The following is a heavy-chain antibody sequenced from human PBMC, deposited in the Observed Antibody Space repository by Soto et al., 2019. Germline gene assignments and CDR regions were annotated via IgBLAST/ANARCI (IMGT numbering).Heavy chain of an antibody. V-gene: IGHV1-69*13. CDR1: GGTFSSYA. CDR3: ARDIDCSGGSCYSRFDP. Sequence: SVKVSCKASGGTFSSYAISWVRQAPGQGLEWMGGIIPIFGTANYAQKFQGRVTITADESTSTAYMELSSLRSEDTAVYYCARDIDCSGGSCYSRFDPWGQGTLVTVSS. CDR2: IIPIFGTA. J-gene: IGHJ5*02. D-gene: IGHD2-15*01.